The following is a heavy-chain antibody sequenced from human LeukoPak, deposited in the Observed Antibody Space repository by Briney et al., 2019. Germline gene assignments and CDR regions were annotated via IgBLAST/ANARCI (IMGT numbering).Heavy chain of an antibody. CDR1: GYTFTSYG. J-gene: IGHJ4*02. CDR3: ARSIMITFGGVIAPGY. V-gene: IGHV1-3*01. D-gene: IGHD3-16*02. Sequence: ASVKVSCKASGYTFTSYGISWVRQAPGQRLEWMGWINAGNGNTKYSQKFQGRVTITRDTSASTAYMELSSLRSEDTAVYYCARSIMITFGGVIAPGYWGQGTLVTVSS. CDR2: INAGNGNT.